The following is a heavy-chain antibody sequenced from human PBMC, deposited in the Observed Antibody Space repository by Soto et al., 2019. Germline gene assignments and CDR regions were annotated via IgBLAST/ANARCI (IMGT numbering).Heavy chain of an antibody. J-gene: IGHJ6*02. CDR1: GVTFSNSW. CDR2: IKEDGSEK. CDR3: TRKRFGMDV. Sequence: PGGSLRLSCKDSGVTFSNSWMRWVRQAPGKGLEWVANIKEDGSEKDYVDPVKGRFTITRDNAKNSLYLQMNNLRAEDTAVYFCTRKRFGMDVWGQGTTVTVPS. V-gene: IGHV3-7*03.